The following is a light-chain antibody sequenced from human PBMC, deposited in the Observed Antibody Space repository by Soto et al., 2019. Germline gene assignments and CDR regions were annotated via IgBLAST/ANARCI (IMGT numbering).Light chain of an antibody. CDR3: SSYAGSNNLGV. J-gene: IGLJ2*01. Sequence: QSALTQPPSASGPPGQSVTISCTGTSSDVGGYNYVSWYQQHPGKAPKLMIYEVTKRPSGVPDRFSGSKSGNRASLTVSGLQAEDEADYYCSSYAGSNNLGVFGGGTKLTVL. CDR1: SSDVGGYNY. CDR2: EVT. V-gene: IGLV2-8*01.